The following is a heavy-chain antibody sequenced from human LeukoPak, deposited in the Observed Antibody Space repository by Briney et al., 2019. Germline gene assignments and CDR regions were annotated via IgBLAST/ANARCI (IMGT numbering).Heavy chain of an antibody. CDR1: GGSISSGSYY. Sequence: PSETLSLTCTVSGGSISSGSYYWSWIRQPAGKGLEWIGRIYTSGSTNYNPSLKSRVTISVDTSKNQFSLKLSSVTAADTAVYYCASNARDILTGYFYHYYYMDVWGKGTTVTVSS. CDR3: ASNARDILTGYFYHYYYMDV. CDR2: IYTSGST. D-gene: IGHD3-9*01. J-gene: IGHJ6*03. V-gene: IGHV4-61*02.